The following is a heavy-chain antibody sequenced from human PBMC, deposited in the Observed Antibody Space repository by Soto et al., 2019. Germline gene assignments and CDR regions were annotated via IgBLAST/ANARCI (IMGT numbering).Heavy chain of an antibody. Sequence: SVEVSCKDSGGTNSSNDISWVGQDTRQGLEWIVRIIPICGTANYAQMFQGRVTITADKSTSTAYMELSSLRSEDTAVYYCARGIYFGSGSYYNPYGYGMDVWVQGTSVLVSS. CDR1: GGTNSSND. D-gene: IGHD3-10*01. J-gene: IGHJ6*02. CDR2: IIPICGTA. V-gene: IGHV1-69*06. CDR3: ARGIYFGSGSYYNPYGYGMDV.